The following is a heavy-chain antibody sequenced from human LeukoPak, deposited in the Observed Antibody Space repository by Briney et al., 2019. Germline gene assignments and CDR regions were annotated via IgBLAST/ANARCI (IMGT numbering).Heavy chain of an antibody. D-gene: IGHD4-17*01. CDR1: GFTFSSYW. Sequence: GGSLRLSCAASGFTFSSYWMHWVRQAPGKGLVWVSRINIDGSTTTYADSVKGRFTISRDNAKNTLYLEMNSLRVEDTAVYYCARGDPKVTTKQNFDYWGQGTLVTVSS. CDR2: INIDGSTT. V-gene: IGHV3-74*01. J-gene: IGHJ4*02. CDR3: ARGDPKVTTKQNFDY.